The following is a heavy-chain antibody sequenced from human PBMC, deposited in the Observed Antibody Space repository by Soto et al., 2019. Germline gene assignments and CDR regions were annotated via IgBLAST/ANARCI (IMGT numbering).Heavy chain of an antibody. CDR1: GFSLSNAW. CDR2: IKRKIDGEAT. J-gene: IGHJ6*02. CDR3: TTGSVEGV. D-gene: IGHD2-15*01. Sequence: EVQLVESGGGLVKPGGSLRLSCEASGFSLSNAWMNWVRQAPGKGLEWVGRIKRKIDGEATDYAGPVKGRFTVFRDDSKRALYLQIYSLNGDDTAVYYCTTGSVEGVCGQGTTVNVS. V-gene: IGHV3-15*07.